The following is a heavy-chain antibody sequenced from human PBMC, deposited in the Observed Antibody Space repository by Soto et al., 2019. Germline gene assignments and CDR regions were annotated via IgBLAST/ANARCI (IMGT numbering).Heavy chain of an antibody. D-gene: IGHD3-3*01. CDR3: ARDRYDFWSGRHYYGMDV. Sequence: GGSRRLSCAASGFTVSINSLSWVHQAPGEGLEWVSVSYSGGSTYYADSVKGRFTISRDNSKNTLYLQMNSVRAEETAVYYCARDRYDFWSGRHYYGMDVWGQGTTVTVSS. V-gene: IGHV3-53*01. J-gene: IGHJ6*02. CDR1: GFTVSINS. CDR2: SYSGGST.